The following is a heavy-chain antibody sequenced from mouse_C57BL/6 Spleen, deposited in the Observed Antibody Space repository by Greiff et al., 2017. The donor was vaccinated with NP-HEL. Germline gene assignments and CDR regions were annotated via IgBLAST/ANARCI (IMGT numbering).Heavy chain of an antibody. CDR1: GYTFTEYT. D-gene: IGHD1-1*01. CDR3: SRHESLYGSSYQAMDY. V-gene: IGHV1-62-2*01. J-gene: IGHJ4*01. CDR2: FYPGSGSI. Sequence: VQLQQSGAELVKPGASVKLSCKASGYTFTEYTIHWVKQRSGQGLEWIGWFYPGSGSIKYNEKFKDKATLTADKSSSTVYMELSRLTSDDSAVYFGSRHESLYGSSYQAMDYWGQGTSVTVSS.